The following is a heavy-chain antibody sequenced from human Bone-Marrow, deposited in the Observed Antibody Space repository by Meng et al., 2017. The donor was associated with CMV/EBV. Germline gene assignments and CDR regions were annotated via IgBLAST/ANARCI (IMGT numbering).Heavy chain of an antibody. CDR2: ISPSSETT. CDR3: ARADCGGGSCYSFFWGTQQGFDL. CDR1: Y. D-gene: IGHD2-15*01. J-gene: IGHJ4*02. Sequence: YLHWVRQAPGQGPEWLGVISPSSETTTSAQKFQGRVTMTWDTFTSTVHMELSGLRSEDTAVYYCARADCGGGSCYSFFWGTQQGFDLWGQGTLVTVSS. V-gene: IGHV1-46*01.